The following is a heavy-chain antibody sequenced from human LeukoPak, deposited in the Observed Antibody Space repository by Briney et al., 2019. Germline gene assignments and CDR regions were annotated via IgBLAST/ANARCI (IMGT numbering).Heavy chain of an antibody. D-gene: IGHD3-10*01. CDR2: ISSSGSTI. Sequence: GGSLRLSCAASGFTFSDYFMSWIRQAPGKGLEWVSYISSSGSTIYYADSVKGRFTISRDNAKNSLYLQMNRLRAEDTAVYYCARDKRITMVRGVVPIGDYWGQGTLVTVSS. CDR1: GFTFSDYF. J-gene: IGHJ4*02. CDR3: ARDKRITMVRGVVPIGDY. V-gene: IGHV3-11*01.